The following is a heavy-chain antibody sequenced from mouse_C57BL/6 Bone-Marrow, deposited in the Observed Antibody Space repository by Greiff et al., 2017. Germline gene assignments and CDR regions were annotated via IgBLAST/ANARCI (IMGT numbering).Heavy chain of an antibody. V-gene: IGHV1-15*01. CDR2: IDPETGGT. J-gene: IGHJ3*01. CDR1: GYTFTDYE. Sequence: VKLVESGAELVRPGASVTLSCKASGYTFTDYEMHWVKQTPVHGLEWIGAIDPETGGTAYNQKFKGKAILTADKSSSTAYMELRSLTSEDSAVYYCTRHDGYPGAYWGQGTLVTVSA. D-gene: IGHD2-3*01. CDR3: TRHDGYPGAY.